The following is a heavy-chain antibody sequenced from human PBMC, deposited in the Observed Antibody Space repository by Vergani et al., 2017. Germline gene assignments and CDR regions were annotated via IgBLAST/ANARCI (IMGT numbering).Heavy chain of an antibody. CDR3: ARGIQDIVVVPAAPADWFDP. J-gene: IGHJ5*02. Sequence: QVQLQQWGAGLLKPSETLSLTCAVYGGSFSGYYWSWIRQPPGKGLEWIGEINHSGSTYYNPSLKSRVTISVDTSKNQFSLKLSSVTAADTAVYYCARGIQDIVVVPAAPADWFDPWGQGTLVTVSS. CDR1: GGSFSGYY. D-gene: IGHD2-2*01. CDR2: INHSGST. V-gene: IGHV4-34*01.